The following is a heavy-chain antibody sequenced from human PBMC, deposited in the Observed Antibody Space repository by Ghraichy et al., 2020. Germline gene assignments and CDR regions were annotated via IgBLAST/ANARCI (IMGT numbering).Heavy chain of an antibody. CDR3: TKDSISASGNWFDP. CDR2: IWYDGSNK. CDR1: GFSFSRYG. D-gene: IGHD6-6*01. J-gene: IGHJ5*02. Sequence: GESLNISCAASGFSFSRYGVHWVRQAPGKGLEWVAMIWYDGSNKNYADSVKGRFTISRDNSKNTLYLQMNSLRAEDTAVYYCTKDSISASGNWFDPWGQGTLVIVS. V-gene: IGHV3-33*06.